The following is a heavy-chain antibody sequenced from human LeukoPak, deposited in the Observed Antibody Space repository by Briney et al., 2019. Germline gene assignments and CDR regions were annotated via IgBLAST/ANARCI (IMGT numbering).Heavy chain of an antibody. J-gene: IGHJ4*02. D-gene: IGHD3-10*01. CDR2: IYYSGST. V-gene: IGHV4-31*11. Sequence: SETLSLTCAVYGGSFSGYYWSWIRQHPGKGLEWIGYIYYSGSTYYNPSLKSRVTISVDTSKNQFSLKLSSVTAADTAVYYCARDRSYYGSVTYYFDYWGQGTLVTVSS. CDR1: GGSFSGYY. CDR3: ARDRSYYGSVTYYFDY.